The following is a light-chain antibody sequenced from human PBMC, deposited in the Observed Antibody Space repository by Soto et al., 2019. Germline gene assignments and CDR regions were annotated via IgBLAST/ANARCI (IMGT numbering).Light chain of an antibody. CDR3: QQYDRFPYS. V-gene: IGKV1-33*01. CDR2: DAS. Sequence: IQMTQSPLFLSASIGDRVTITCQASQDITNYLNWYQQKPGKAPKLLIYDASMLERGVPSRFSGGGSGTHFTLTISSLQPEDIATFYCQQYDRFPYSFGQGTKLEIK. J-gene: IGKJ2*03. CDR1: QDITNY.